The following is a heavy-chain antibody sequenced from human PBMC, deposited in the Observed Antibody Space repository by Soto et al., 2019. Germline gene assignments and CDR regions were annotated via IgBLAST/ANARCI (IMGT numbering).Heavy chain of an antibody. Sequence: PSETLSLTCTVSGGSISSSSYYWGWIRQPPGEGLEWIGIIYYSGSTYYNPSLKSRVTISVDTSKNQFSMKLSSVTAADTALYYCARRSNSGWYFDYWGQGTLVTVSS. D-gene: IGHD6-19*01. CDR3: ARRSNSGWYFDY. CDR1: GGSISSSSYY. V-gene: IGHV4-39*01. J-gene: IGHJ4*02. CDR2: IYYSGST.